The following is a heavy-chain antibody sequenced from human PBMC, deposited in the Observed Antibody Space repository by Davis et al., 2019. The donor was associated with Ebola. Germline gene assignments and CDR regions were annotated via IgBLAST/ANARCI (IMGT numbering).Heavy chain of an antibody. V-gene: IGHV1-69*13. J-gene: IGHJ3*02. CDR2: IIPIFGTA. CDR3: ARDLRPDAFDI. Sequence: SVKVSCKASGYTFTSYAISWVRQAPGQGLEWMGGIIPIFGTANYAQKFQGRVMITADESTSTAYMELSSLRSEDTAVYYCARDLRPDAFDIWGQGTMVTVSS. D-gene: IGHD5/OR15-5a*01. CDR1: GYTFTSYA.